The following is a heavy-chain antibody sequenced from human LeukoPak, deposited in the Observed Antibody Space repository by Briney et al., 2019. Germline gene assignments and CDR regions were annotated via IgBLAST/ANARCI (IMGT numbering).Heavy chain of an antibody. D-gene: IGHD6-19*01. V-gene: IGHV4-59*12. CDR1: GGSISSYY. J-gene: IGHJ4*02. CDR3: ARDLAGTRVY. CDR2: IYYSGST. Sequence: SETLSLTCTVSGGSISSYYWSWIRQPPGKGLEWIGYIYYSGSTNYNPSLKSRVTISVDKSKNQFSLKLSSVTAADTAVYYCARDLAGTRVYWGQGTLVTVSS.